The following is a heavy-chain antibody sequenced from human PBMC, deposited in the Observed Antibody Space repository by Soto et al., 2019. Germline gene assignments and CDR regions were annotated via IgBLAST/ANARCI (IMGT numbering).Heavy chain of an antibody. Sequence: ASETLSLTCAVSGGSISSGGYSWSWIRQPPGTGLEWIGYIYHSGSTYYNPSLKSRVTISVDRSKNQFSLKLSSVTAADTAVYYCARAYYDSSGYSGFAIWGQGTMVT. CDR2: IYHSGST. CDR3: ARAYYDSSGYSGFAI. V-gene: IGHV4-30-2*01. D-gene: IGHD3-22*01. J-gene: IGHJ3*02. CDR1: GGSISSGGYS.